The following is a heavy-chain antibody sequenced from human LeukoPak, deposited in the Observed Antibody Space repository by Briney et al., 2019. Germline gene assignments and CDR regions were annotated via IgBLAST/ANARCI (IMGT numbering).Heavy chain of an antibody. J-gene: IGHJ4*02. V-gene: IGHV3-33*06. CDR3: AKFRERRLDY. CDR1: GFSFSGYG. Sequence: GGSLRLSCAASGFSFSGYGMHWVRQAPGKGLDWVAVIWYDGSNKNYADSVKGRFTISRDNSKNTLYLQMNSLRAEDTAVYYCAKFRERRLDYWGQGTLVTVSS. CDR2: IWYDGSNK. D-gene: IGHD1-1*01.